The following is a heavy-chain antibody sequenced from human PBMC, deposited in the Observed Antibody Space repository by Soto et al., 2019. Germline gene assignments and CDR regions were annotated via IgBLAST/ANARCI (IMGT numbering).Heavy chain of an antibody. CDR2: IKTDGSEK. CDR3: ARPVRGSPEDV. CDR1: GITFSAYW. J-gene: IGHJ6*02. Sequence: EVQLVESGGGLVQPGGSLRLSCEASGITFSAYWMGWVRQAPGTGLQWVATIKTDGSEKYYVDSVTGRFTISRDNEKNSLYLQLNTLRAEDTGVYYCARPVRGSPEDVWGQGTTVTVSS. V-gene: IGHV3-7*05. D-gene: IGHD3-16*01.